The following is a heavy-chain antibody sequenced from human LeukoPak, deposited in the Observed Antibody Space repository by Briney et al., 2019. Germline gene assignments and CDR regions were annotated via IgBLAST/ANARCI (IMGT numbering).Heavy chain of an antibody. V-gene: IGHV3-20*01. CDR3: ARKGLGGELGGFDS. CDR1: GYTFGDYS. CDR2: TNRRGDIT. D-gene: IGHD1-7*01. Sequence: GGSPRLSCAASGYTFGDYSMSWVRQVPGKGLEWVSGTNRRGDITGYADFVKGRFTISRDNAKNSLYLQMNSLRVEDTALYHCARKGLGGELGGFDSWGQGTLVTVSS. J-gene: IGHJ4*02.